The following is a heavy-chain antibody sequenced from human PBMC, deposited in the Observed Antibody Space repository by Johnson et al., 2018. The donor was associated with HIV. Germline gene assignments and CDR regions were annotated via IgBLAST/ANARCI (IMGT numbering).Heavy chain of an antibody. D-gene: IGHD2-15*01. CDR3: VTLVVAPPFDI. V-gene: IGHV3-30*14. CDR2: ISYDGSNK. Sequence: QVQLVESGGGVVQPGRSLRLSCAASGFTFSSYAMHWVRQAPGKGLEWVAVISYDGSNKYYAYSVKGRFTISRDNSKNTLYLQMNSLRAEDTAVYYCVTLVVAPPFDIWGQGTMVTVSS. CDR1: GFTFSSYA. J-gene: IGHJ3*02.